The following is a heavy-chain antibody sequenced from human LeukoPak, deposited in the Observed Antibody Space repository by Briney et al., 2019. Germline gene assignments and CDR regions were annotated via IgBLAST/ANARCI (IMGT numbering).Heavy chain of an antibody. CDR1: GGSISSGGYY. CDR2: IYHSGST. Sequence: SQTLSLTCTVSGGSISSGGYYWSWIRQPPGKGLEWIGYIYHSGSTYYNPSLKSRVTISVDRSKNQFSLKLSSVTAADTAVYCCARGSPSIAAPYWGQGTLVTVSS. J-gene: IGHJ4*02. D-gene: IGHD6-6*01. V-gene: IGHV4-30-2*01. CDR3: ARGSPSIAAPY.